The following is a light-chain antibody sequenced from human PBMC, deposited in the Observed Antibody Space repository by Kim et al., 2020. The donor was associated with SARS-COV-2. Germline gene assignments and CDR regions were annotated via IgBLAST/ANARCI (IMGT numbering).Light chain of an antibody. CDR3: SSYTSRNIYV. V-gene: IGLV2-18*02. CDR2: EVT. Sequence: GQLVAIYCTRDSNDIGIYKRVSGYQQAPDTAPALLIYEVTDRPSGVPDRFSGSKSGNTASLFISGLQAEDEADYYCSSYTSRNIYVFGIGTKVTVL. J-gene: IGLJ1*01. CDR1: SNDIGIYKR.